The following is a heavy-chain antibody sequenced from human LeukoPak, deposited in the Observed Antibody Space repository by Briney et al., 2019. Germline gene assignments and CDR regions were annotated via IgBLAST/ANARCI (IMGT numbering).Heavy chain of an antibody. CDR2: IYPGDSDT. CDR3: ARQSAVAARYFDY. D-gene: IGHD6-6*01. Sequence: GESLKISCKGSGYSFTTYWIGWVRQMPGKGLEWMGIIYPGDSDTRYSPSFQGQVTISADKSISTAYLQWTSLRASDTAMYYCARQSAVAARYFDYWGHGTLVTVSS. CDR1: GYSFTTYW. J-gene: IGHJ4*01. V-gene: IGHV5-51*01.